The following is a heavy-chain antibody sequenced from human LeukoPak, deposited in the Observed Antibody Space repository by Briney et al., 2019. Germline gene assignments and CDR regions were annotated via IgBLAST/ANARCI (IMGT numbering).Heavy chain of an antibody. V-gene: IGHV3-15*01. D-gene: IGHD4-17*01. CDR2: IKSKADGGTT. Sequence: GGSLRLSCAASRFTFSNAWMSWVRQAPGKGLEWVGHIKSKADGGTTDYAAPVKGRFTISRDDSKNTLYLQMNSLRTEDTAVYYCTTDRDYGDYPEYYFDYWGQGTLVTVSS. CDR3: TTDRDYGDYPEYYFDY. J-gene: IGHJ4*02. CDR1: RFTFSNAW.